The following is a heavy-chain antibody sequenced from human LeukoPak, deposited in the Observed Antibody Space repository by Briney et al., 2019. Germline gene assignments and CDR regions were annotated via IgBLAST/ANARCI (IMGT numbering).Heavy chain of an antibody. J-gene: IGHJ4*02. D-gene: IGHD1-26*01. CDR2: IYTSGST. V-gene: IGHV4-4*09. CDR3: ARARTFAGNEAYYFDY. CDR1: GGSISSYY. Sequence: SETLSLTCTVSGGSISSYYWSWIRQPPGKGLEWIGYIYTSGSTNYNPSLKSRVTISVDTSKNQFSLKLSSVTAADTAVYYCARARTFAGNEAYYFDYWGQGTLVTVSS.